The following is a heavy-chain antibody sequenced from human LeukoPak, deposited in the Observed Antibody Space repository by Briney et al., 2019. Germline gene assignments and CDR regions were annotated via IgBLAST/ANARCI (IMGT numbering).Heavy chain of an antibody. CDR2: IIPIFGTA. V-gene: IGHV1-69*06. CDR3: ARDLGSGSYDYFDY. D-gene: IGHD1-26*01. Sequence: ASVKVSFKASGGTFSSYAISWVRQAPGQGLEWMGGIIPIFGTANYAQKFQGRVTITADKSTSTAYMELSSLRSEDTAVYYCARDLGSGSYDYFDYWGQGTLVTVSS. CDR1: GGTFSSYA. J-gene: IGHJ4*02.